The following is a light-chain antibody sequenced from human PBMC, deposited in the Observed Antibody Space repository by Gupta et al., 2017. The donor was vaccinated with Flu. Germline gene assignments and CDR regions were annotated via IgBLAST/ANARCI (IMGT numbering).Light chain of an antibody. J-gene: IGKJ3*01. Sequence: ELVLTQSPGILSLSPGERATLSCRASHHVDSNYLGWYQQKPGQAPRLLIYGPSNRAAGIPDRFSGSGSGTDFTLTISRLQPEDVAVYFCQQYVHSPPGVTFGPGTKVEVK. CDR3: QQYVHSPPGVT. V-gene: IGKV3-20*01. CDR1: HHVDSNY. CDR2: GPS.